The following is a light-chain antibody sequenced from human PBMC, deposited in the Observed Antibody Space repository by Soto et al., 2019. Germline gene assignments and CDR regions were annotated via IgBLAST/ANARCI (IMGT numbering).Light chain of an antibody. J-gene: IGLJ1*01. CDR3: ISHAGASNV. CDR1: SSDVGATDY. V-gene: IGLV2-8*01. Sequence: QSALTQPPSASGSPGQSVAISCTGTSSDVGATDYVSWYQQHSGKAPKLLLYEVNKRPSGVPDRFSGSKSGNKASLTVSALQADDEAEYYCISHAGASNVLGTGTKLTVL. CDR2: EVN.